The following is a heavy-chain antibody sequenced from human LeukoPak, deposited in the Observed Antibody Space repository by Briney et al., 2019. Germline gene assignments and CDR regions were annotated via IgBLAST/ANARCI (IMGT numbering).Heavy chain of an antibody. Sequence: ASVRVSCKASGFTFTTYAMHWVRQAPGQRLEWMGWINAGNGNTKYSQKFQARVTITRDTSASTAYMELSSLRSEDTAVYYCARDPIGSRWPYYFDYWGQGTLVTVSS. CDR2: INAGNGNT. CDR3: ARDPIGSRWPYYFDY. J-gene: IGHJ4*02. V-gene: IGHV1-3*01. CDR1: GFTFTTYA. D-gene: IGHD6-13*01.